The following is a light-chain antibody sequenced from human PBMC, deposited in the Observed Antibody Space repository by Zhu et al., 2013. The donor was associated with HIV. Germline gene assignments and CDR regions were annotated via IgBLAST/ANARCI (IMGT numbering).Light chain of an antibody. CDR2: RND. CDR1: SSNIGSNY. J-gene: IGLJ3*02. Sequence: QSVLTQPPSASGTPGQRVTISCSGSSSNIGSNYLYWYQQLPGTAPKLLIYRNDQRPSGVPDRISGSKSGTSASLAISGLRSEDEAHYYCAAWDDSLSGWVFGGGTKLTVL. V-gene: IGLV1-47*01. CDR3: AAWDDSLSGWV.